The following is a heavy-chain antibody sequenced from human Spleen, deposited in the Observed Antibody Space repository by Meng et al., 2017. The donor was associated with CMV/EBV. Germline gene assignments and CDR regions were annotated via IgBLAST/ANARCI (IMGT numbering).Heavy chain of an antibody. CDR2: IIPIFGVA. D-gene: IGHD4-17*01. CDR1: GNTFSRYV. J-gene: IGHJ4*02. CDR3: ASGPSDAYGDYFYFDY. V-gene: IGHV1-69*13. Sequence: SVKVSCKVSGNTFSRYVISWVRQAPGQGLEWMGGIIPIFGVANYAEKFQGRVTMTLDESTSTAYMELSSLRSEDTALYYCASGPSDAYGDYFYFDYWGQGTLVTVSS.